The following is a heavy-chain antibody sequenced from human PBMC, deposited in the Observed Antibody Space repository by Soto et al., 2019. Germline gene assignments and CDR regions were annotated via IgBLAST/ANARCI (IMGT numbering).Heavy chain of an antibody. CDR1: GFTFSNAW. J-gene: IGHJ4*02. CDR2: IKSKTDGGTT. CDR3: TTPLSRYDYIWGSYFPLAY. Sequence: PGGSLRLSCAASGFTFSNAWMSWVRQAPGKGLEWVGRIKSKTDGGTTDYAAPVKGRFTISRDDSKNTLYLQMNSLKTEDTAMYYCTTPLSRYDYIWGSYFPLAYWGQGTLVTVSS. D-gene: IGHD3-16*01. V-gene: IGHV3-15*01.